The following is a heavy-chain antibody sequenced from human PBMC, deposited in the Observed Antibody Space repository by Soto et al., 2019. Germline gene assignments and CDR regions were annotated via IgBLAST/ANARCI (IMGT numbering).Heavy chain of an antibody. CDR2: IIPIFGTA. V-gene: IGHV1-69*13. CDR1: GGTFSSYA. Sequence: GASVKVSCKASGGTFSSYAISWVRQAPGQGLEWMGGIIPIFGTANYAQKFQGRVTITADESTSTAYMELSSLRSEDTAMYYCATRSVGWGYCSSTSCYGAFDIWGQGTMVTVSS. J-gene: IGHJ3*02. CDR3: ATRSVGWGYCSSTSCYGAFDI. D-gene: IGHD2-2*01.